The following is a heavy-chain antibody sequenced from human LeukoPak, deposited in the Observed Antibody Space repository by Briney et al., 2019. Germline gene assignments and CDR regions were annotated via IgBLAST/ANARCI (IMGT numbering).Heavy chain of an antibody. V-gene: IGHV3-66*01. Sequence: GGSLRLSCAASEFSVGSNYMTWVRQAPGKGLEWVSLIYSGGSTYYADSVKGRFTISRDNSKNTLYLQMNSLRAEDTAVYYCAKGGYYGDYDPNYFDYWGQGTLVTVSS. CDR2: IYSGGST. CDR1: EFSVGSNY. D-gene: IGHD4-17*01. CDR3: AKGGYYGDYDPNYFDY. J-gene: IGHJ4*02.